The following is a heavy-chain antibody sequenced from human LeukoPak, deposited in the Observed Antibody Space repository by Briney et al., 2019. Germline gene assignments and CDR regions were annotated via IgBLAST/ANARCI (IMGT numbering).Heavy chain of an antibody. Sequence: SETLSLTCAVYGGSFSRYSWSWIRQPPGKGLEWIGEINHSGSTNYNPSLKGRVTISVDTSKNQFSPKLSSVTAADTAVYYCARGGAAAGGYCDSWGQGTLLIVSS. V-gene: IGHV4-34*01. CDR3: ARGGAAAGGYCDS. CDR2: INHSGST. D-gene: IGHD6-13*01. J-gene: IGHJ4*01. CDR1: GGSFSRYS.